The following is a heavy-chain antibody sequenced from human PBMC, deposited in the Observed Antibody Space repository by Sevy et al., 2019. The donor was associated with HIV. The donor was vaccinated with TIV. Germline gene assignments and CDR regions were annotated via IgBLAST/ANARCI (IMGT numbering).Heavy chain of an antibody. D-gene: IGHD3-10*01. CDR3: ATCPVLLWFGELLDTYHDY. V-gene: IGHV3-23*01. Sequence: GGSLRLSCAASGFTFSSYAMSWVRQAPGKGLEWVSAISGSGGSTYYADSVKGRFTISRDNSKNTLYLQMNSLRAEDTAVYYCATCPVLLWFGELLDTYHDYWGQGTLVTVSS. CDR1: GFTFSSYA. J-gene: IGHJ4*02. CDR2: ISGSGGST.